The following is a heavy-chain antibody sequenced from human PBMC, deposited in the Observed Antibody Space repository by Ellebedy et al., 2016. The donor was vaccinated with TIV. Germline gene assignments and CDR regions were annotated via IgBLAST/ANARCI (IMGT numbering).Heavy chain of an antibody. CDR1: GFKFGDYY. D-gene: IGHD3-10*01. V-gene: IGHV3-9*01. Sequence: SLKIPCAASGFKFGDYYLYWVRQAPGQGLEWVSGISKNSGSVGYADPVKGRFTISRDNAKNSLYLQMNSLRGEDTALYYCARSYYGSGSPDYWGQGTLVTVSS. CDR3: ARSYYGSGSPDY. J-gene: IGHJ4*02. CDR2: ISKNSGSV.